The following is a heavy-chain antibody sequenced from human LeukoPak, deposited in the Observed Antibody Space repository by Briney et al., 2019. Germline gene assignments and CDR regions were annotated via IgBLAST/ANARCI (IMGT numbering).Heavy chain of an antibody. CDR1: GYTFTSYY. CDR3: ARDRGSAWNFDY. Sequence: ASVKVSCKASGYTFTSYYMHWVRQAPGQGLEWTGIISPSGGSTSYAQKFQGRVTMTRDMSTSTVYMELSSLRSEDTAVYYCARDRGSAWNFDYWGQGTLVTVSS. V-gene: IGHV1-46*01. D-gene: IGHD3-16*01. CDR2: ISPSGGST. J-gene: IGHJ4*02.